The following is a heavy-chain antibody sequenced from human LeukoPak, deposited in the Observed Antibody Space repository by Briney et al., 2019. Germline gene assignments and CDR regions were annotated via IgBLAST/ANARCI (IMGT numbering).Heavy chain of an antibody. CDR2: IKQDGSEK. D-gene: IGHD6-13*01. CDR3: AKEGQQLLNQYFDY. J-gene: IGHJ4*02. CDR1: GFTFSSYW. Sequence: GGSLRLSCAASGFTFSSYWMSWVRQAPGKGLEWVANIKQDGSEKYYVDSVKGRFTISRDNSKNSLYLQMNSLRTEDTALYYCAKEGQQLLNQYFDYWGQGTLVTVSS. V-gene: IGHV3-7*03.